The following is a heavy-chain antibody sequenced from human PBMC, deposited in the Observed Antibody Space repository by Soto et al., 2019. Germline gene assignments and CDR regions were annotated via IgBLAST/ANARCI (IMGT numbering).Heavy chain of an antibody. Sequence: QVRLVQSGAEVKKPGSSVKVSCKASGGTLNSYTINWVRQAPGHGPEWLGRIIPVLGVANYAQTFQGRVTITADKSTSTVYMDLTSLRSEDTAVYYCARSSVAAAGTLGNWGPGTLVTVSS. D-gene: IGHD6-13*01. J-gene: IGHJ4*02. CDR1: GGTLNSYT. V-gene: IGHV1-69*02. CDR3: ARSSVAAAGTLGN. CDR2: IIPVLGVA.